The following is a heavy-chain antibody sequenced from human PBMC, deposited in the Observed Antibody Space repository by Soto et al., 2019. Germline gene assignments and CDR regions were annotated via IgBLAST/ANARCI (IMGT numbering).Heavy chain of an antibody. D-gene: IGHD3-10*01. V-gene: IGHV3-53*02. CDR1: GLTVSSNY. CDR2: LYSGGST. J-gene: IGHJ3*02. CDR3: ARDRPGDEGDGFDI. Sequence: EVQLVETGGGLIQPGGSLRLSCAASGLTVSSNYMNWVRQAPGKGLEWVSVLYSGGSTHYAGSVKRRFITSRDNSKNTVYLQMNSLRVEDTAIYYCARDRPGDEGDGFDIWGHGTMVTVSS.